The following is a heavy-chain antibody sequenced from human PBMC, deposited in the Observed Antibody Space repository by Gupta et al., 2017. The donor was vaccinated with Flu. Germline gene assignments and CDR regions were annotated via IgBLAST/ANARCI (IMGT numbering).Heavy chain of an antibody. Sequence: QVQLVESGGDLVKPGGSLGLSCVGSGFTFSDYFMSWIRQAPGKGLEWVAYITSSGRNVYYADSVKGRFTVSRDNAKNSVFLHMHSLRAEDTAIYYCARDRRDLDKGYYYYYMDVWGKGATVTVSS. CDR2: ITSSGRNV. CDR3: ARDRRDLDKGYYYYYMDV. V-gene: IGHV3-11*01. CDR1: GFTFSDYF. D-gene: IGHD3-9*01. J-gene: IGHJ6*03.